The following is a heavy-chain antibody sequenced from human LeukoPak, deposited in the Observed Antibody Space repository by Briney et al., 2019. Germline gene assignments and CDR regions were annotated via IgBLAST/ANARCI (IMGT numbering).Heavy chain of an antibody. J-gene: IGHJ4*02. CDR1: GGSISSSSYY. V-gene: IGHV4-39*07. CDR2: IYYSGST. Sequence: SETLSLTCTVSGGSISSSSYYWGWIRQPPGKGLEWIGSIYYSGSTYYNPSLKSRVTISVDTSKNQFSLKLSSVTAADTAVYYCARGEPTGEYFDYWGQGTLVTVSS. D-gene: IGHD3-16*01. CDR3: ARGEPTGEYFDY.